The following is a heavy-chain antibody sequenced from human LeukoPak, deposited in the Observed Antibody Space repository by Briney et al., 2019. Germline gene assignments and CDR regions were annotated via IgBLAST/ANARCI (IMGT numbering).Heavy chain of an antibody. Sequence: PGGSLRLSCAASGFSVSSTYMIWVRQSPGKGLEWVSYISSSGSTIYYADSVKGRFTISRDNAKNSLYLQMNSLRAEDTAVYYCARSMIVVVKNDAFDIWGQGTMVTVSS. V-gene: IGHV3-11*01. D-gene: IGHD3-22*01. CDR1: GFSVSSTY. CDR3: ARSMIVVVKNDAFDI. J-gene: IGHJ3*02. CDR2: ISSSGSTI.